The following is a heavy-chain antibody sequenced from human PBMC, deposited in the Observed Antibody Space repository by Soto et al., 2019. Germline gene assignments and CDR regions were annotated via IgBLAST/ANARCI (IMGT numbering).Heavy chain of an antibody. CDR3: ANLRDGLYYDYGMDF. Sequence: SETLSLTCAVSGGSVTTYHWTWIRQPPGKGLEWIGYIYNSGSTNYSPALKSRVTISLDTSKNQFSLKVNSVTAADTAMYYCANLRDGLYYDYGMDFWDQGTSVTV. J-gene: IGHJ6*01. CDR1: GGSVTTYH. V-gene: IGHV4-59*02. CDR2: IYNSGST. D-gene: IGHD3-10*01.